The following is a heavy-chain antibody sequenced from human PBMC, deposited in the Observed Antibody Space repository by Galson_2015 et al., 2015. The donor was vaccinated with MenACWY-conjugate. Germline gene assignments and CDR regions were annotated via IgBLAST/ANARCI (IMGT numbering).Heavy chain of an antibody. D-gene: IGHD3-10*01. V-gene: IGHV3-23*01. J-gene: IGHJ5*02. CDR1: GFTFTTYA. CDR3: AQGAGSRWFDP. CDR2: ISNSGSST. Sequence: SLRLSCAASGFTFTTYAMSWVRQAPGKGLEWVSAISNSGSSTYYADSVKGRFAISRDNSKNTLYLQMDSLRAEDTAVYYCAQGAGSRWFDPWGQGTLVIVSS.